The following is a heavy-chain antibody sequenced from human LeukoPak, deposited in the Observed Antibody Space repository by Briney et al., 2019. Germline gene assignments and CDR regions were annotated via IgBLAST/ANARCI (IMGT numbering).Heavy chain of an antibody. D-gene: IGHD5-24*01. CDR1: GGSFSGYY. CDR2: INHSGST. CDR3: ARTPRDGYHSPYFDY. V-gene: IGHV4-34*01. J-gene: IGHJ4*02. Sequence: SETLSLTCAVYGGSFSGYYWSWIRQPPGKGLEWIGKINHSGSTNYHPSLKSRVTISVDTSKNQFSLKLSSVTAADTAVYYCARTPRDGYHSPYFDYWGQGTLVTVSS.